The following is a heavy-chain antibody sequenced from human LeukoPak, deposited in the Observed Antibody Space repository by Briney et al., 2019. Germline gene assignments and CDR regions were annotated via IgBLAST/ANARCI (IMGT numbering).Heavy chain of an antibody. CDR2: IYYSGST. J-gene: IGHJ4*02. V-gene: IGHV4-39*07. CDR1: GGSISSSSYY. Sequence: PSETLSLTCTVSGGSISSSSYYWGWIRQPPGKGLEWIGSIYYSGSTYYNPSLKSRVTISVNTSKNQFSLKLSSVTAADTAVYYCARVCGYYGSGSYPGWVDYWGQGTLVTVSS. D-gene: IGHD3-10*01. CDR3: ARVCGYYGSGSYPGWVDY.